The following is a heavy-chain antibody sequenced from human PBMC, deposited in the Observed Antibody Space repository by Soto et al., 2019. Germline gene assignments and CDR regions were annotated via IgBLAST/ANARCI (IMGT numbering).Heavy chain of an antibody. V-gene: IGHV3-23*01. Sequence: EVHLLESGGGLVQPGGSLRLSCAASEFTFSTFAMGWVRQAPGKGLEWVSGIRSTGTSTYYSDSVRGRFTVSRDNSRDTLYLQMDSLRADDTANYYCARSIERGGWTNEPFDIWGQGTMVRVSS. CDR1: EFTFSTFA. CDR3: ARSIERGGWTNEPFDI. J-gene: IGHJ3*02. CDR2: IRSTGTST. D-gene: IGHD6-19*01.